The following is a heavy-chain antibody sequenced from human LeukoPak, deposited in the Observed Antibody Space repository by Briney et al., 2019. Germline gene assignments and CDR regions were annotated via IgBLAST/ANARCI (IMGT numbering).Heavy chain of an antibody. Sequence: PGGSLRLSCAASGFTFDDYAMHWVRQAPGKGLEWVSLISWDGGSTYYADSVKGRFTISRDNSKNSPYLQMNSLRAEDTALYYCAKSLGGGDRILDYWGQGTLATVSS. CDR3: AKSLGGGDRILDY. CDR1: GFTFDDYA. D-gene: IGHD2-21*02. CDR2: ISWDGGST. V-gene: IGHV3-43D*03. J-gene: IGHJ4*02.